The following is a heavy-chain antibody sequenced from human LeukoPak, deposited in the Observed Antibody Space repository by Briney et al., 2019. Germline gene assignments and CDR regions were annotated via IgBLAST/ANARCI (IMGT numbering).Heavy chain of an antibody. J-gene: IGHJ2*01. CDR3: ARSTIYDSSGYYPAPNYWYFDL. CDR2: IYHSGST. V-gene: IGHV4-38-2*02. Sequence: SDSLSLTCTVSGYSISSGYYWGWIRQPPGKGLEWIGSIYHSGSTNYNPSLKSRVTISVDTSKNQFSLKLSSVTAADTAVYYCARSTIYDSSGYYPAPNYWYFDLWGRGTLVTVSS. CDR1: GYSISSGYY. D-gene: IGHD3-22*01.